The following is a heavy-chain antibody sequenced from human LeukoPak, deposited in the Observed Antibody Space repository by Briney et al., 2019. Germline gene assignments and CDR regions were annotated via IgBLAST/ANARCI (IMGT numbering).Heavy chain of an antibody. J-gene: IGHJ4*02. CDR2: IDPNSSGT. Sequence: ASVKVSCKASGYTFTGYYMHWVRQAPGQGLEWMGWIDPNSSGTNYAQKFQGRVTMTRDTSISTAYMELSRLRSDDTAVYYCARDRFRGSSGHLAYWGQGTLVTVSS. CDR3: ARDRFRGSSGHLAY. D-gene: IGHD3-22*01. CDR1: GYTFTGYY. V-gene: IGHV1-2*02.